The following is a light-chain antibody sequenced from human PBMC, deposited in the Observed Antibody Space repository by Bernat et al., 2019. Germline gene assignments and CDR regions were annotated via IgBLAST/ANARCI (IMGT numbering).Light chain of an antibody. CDR2: GAS. Sequence: EIVLTQSPGTLSLSPGERATLSCRASQSVTSRYLAWYQQKPGQATRLLIYGASNRAAGIPDRLSGSGSGTDFTLTISRLEPEDFAMYYCQQYGSSPPITFGQGTRLEIK. CDR1: QSVTSRY. CDR3: QQYGSSPPIT. V-gene: IGKV3-20*01. J-gene: IGKJ5*01.